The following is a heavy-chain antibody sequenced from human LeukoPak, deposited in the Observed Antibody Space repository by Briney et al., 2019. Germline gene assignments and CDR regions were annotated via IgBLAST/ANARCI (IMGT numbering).Heavy chain of an antibody. Sequence: SETLPLTCTVSGGSIDSRSYYWDWIRQAPGKGLEWIGTIYHSGSTEYNPSLKSRVAIFVDTSKDQFSLILHSVAAADTAVYYCARRSEFDNTHYHYFDYWGQGAPVTVSS. J-gene: IGHJ4*02. CDR2: IYHSGST. CDR3: ARRSEFDNTHYHYFDY. D-gene: IGHD2-15*01. V-gene: IGHV4-39*01. CDR1: GGSIDSRSYY.